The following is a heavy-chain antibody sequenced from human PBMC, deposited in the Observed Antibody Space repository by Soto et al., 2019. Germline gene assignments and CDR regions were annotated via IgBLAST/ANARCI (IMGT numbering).Heavy chain of an antibody. CDR1: GGSISSYY. J-gene: IGHJ4*02. CDR3: ARALSFHDVLTGRGWVFYFDY. Sequence: QVRLQESGPGLVKPSETLSLTCTVSGGSISSYYWTWIRQPPGRGLEWIGDVYYSGNTNSNPSLKSPVTISVDPSRSQFSLEVKSVTTPDTAVYYCARALSFHDVLTGRGWVFYFDYWGQGALVTVSS. D-gene: IGHD3-9*01. V-gene: IGHV4-59*01. CDR2: VYYSGNT.